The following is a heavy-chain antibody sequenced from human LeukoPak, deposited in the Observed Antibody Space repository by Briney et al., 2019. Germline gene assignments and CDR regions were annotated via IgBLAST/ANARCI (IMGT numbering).Heavy chain of an antibody. V-gene: IGHV3-7*01. J-gene: IGHJ4*02. CDR3: ARDLRIAARHTTDY. CDR1: GFTLGSYW. CDR2: IKPDGSDK. Sequence: GGSLRLSCAASGFTLGSYWMSWVRQAPGKGPEWVANIKPDGSDKYYVDSVKGRFTISRDNAKNSLYLQMNSLRAEDTAVYYCARDLRIAARHTTDYWGQGTLVTVSS. D-gene: IGHD6-6*01.